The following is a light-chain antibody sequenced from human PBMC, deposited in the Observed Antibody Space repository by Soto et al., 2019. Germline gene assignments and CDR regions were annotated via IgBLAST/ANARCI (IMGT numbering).Light chain of an antibody. V-gene: IGLV2-14*03. CDR1: SSDVGGYNS. J-gene: IGLJ1*01. CDR3: SSYTSSSTLV. CDR2: DVN. Sequence: QSVLTQPASVSGSPGQSIAISCTGTSSDVGGYNSVSWYQHHPGKAPKLMIYDVNYRPSGIYDRFSGSKSGNTAYLTISGLQAEDEADYYCSSYTSSSTLVFGTGTKLTVL.